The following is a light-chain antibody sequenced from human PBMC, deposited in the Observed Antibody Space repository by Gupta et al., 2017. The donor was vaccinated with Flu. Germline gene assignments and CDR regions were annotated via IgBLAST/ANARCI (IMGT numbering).Light chain of an antibody. CDR3: VACDDNLSGQV. CDR1: SSNIGRYY. CDR2: RNN. J-gene: IGLJ2*01. V-gene: IGLV1-47*01. Sequence: QSVLTQPPSASGPPGQRVTIPCSGSSSNIGRYYVYWYQHLPGTAPKVLIYRNNQRPSGVPDRFSGSKSGTSASLGLSGLRSEDEGDYYCVACDDNLSGQVFGGGTKLTVL.